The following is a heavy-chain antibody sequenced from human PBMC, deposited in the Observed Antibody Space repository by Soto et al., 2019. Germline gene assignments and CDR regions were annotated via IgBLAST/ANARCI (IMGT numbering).Heavy chain of an antibody. CDR3: ARGDTHQLLRGWFDP. V-gene: IGHV1-69*01. CDR1: GGTFSSFA. D-gene: IGHD2-2*01. J-gene: IGHJ5*02. Sequence: QLQLVQSGAEVKKPGSSVNVSCKASGGTFSSFAFSWLRQAPGQGLEWMADIIPIFGRANYAQNFQGRVTITADESTFTAYMELSSLTSDDTAVYYCARGDTHQLLRGWFDPWGQGTLVIVSS. CDR2: IIPIFGRA.